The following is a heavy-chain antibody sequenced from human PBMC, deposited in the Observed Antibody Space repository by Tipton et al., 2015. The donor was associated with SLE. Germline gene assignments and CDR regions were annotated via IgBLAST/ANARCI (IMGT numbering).Heavy chain of an antibody. CDR1: GGSISSYY. D-gene: IGHD3-22*01. V-gene: IGHV4-4*07. CDR2: IYTSGST. CDR3: ASTDYYDSSGPSYWFDP. Sequence: TLSLTCTVSGGSISSYYWSWIRQPAGKGLEWIGRIYTSGSTNYNPSLKSRVTMSVDTSKNQFSLKLSSVTAADTAVYYCASTDYYDSSGPSYWFDPWGQGTLVTVSS. J-gene: IGHJ5*02.